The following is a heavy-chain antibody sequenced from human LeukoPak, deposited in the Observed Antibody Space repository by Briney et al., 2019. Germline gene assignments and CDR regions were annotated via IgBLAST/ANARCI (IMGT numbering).Heavy chain of an antibody. D-gene: IGHD3-10*01. CDR1: GGSITSSTYY. CDR3: ARDKIVRAAHDAFDI. V-gene: IGHV4-39*07. J-gene: IGHJ3*02. CDR2: IYYIGST. Sequence: SETLSLTCTVSGGSITSSTYYWGWIRQPPGKGLEWIGSIYYIGSTYYNPSLKSRVTISIDTSKNQFSLNLTSVTAADTAVYFCARDKIVRAAHDAFDIWGQGTMVTVSS.